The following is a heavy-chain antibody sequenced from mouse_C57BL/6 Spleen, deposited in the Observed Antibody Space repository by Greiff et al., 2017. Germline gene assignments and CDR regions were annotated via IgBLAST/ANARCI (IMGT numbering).Heavy chain of an antibody. CDR3: AKGSSGYDY. CDR2: IDPSDSYT. Sequence: QVQLQQPGAELVMPGASVKLSCKASGYTFTSYWMHWVQQRPGQGLEWIGEIDPSDSYTNYTQKFKGKSTLTVDKSSSTAYMQLSSLTSEDSAVYYCAKGSSGYDYWGQGTTLTVSS. D-gene: IGHD3-2*02. V-gene: IGHV1-69*01. J-gene: IGHJ2*01. CDR1: GYTFTSYW.